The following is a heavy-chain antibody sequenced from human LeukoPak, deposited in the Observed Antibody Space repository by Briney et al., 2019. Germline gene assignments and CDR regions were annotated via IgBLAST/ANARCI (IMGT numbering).Heavy chain of an antibody. J-gene: IGHJ6*03. CDR1: GYTFTSYY. CDR3: ARDEDPYYYYMDV. Sequence: ASVKVSCKASGYTFTSYYMHWVRQAPGQGLEWMGIINPSGGSTSYAQKFQGRVTITRDTSTNTVYMELSSLRSEDTAVYYCARDEDPYYYYMDVWGKGTTVTVSS. V-gene: IGHV1-46*01. CDR2: INPSGGST. D-gene: IGHD2-15*01.